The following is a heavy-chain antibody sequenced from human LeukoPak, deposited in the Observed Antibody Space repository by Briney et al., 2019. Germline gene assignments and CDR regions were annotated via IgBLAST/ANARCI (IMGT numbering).Heavy chain of an antibody. D-gene: IGHD6-19*01. J-gene: IGHJ4*02. Sequence: SGGSLRLSCAASGFTLSSYWMSWVRQAPGKGLEWVANIKQDGSEKYYVDSVKGRFTISRDNAKNSLYLQMNSLRAEDTAVYYCARDPVGVAGYFDYWGQGTLVTVSS. CDR1: GFTLSSYW. V-gene: IGHV3-7*01. CDR3: ARDPVGVAGYFDY. CDR2: IKQDGSEK.